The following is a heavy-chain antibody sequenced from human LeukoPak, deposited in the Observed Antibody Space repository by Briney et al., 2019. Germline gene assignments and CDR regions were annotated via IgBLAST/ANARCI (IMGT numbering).Heavy chain of an antibody. J-gene: IGHJ4*02. CDR3: ARVGQYSD. D-gene: IGHD2-21*01. CDR1: GFTFSSYW. Sequence: GGSLRLSCAASGFTFSSYWMHWVRQAPGKGLVWVSRTNTDGSSTTYADSVKGRFTVSRDNAKNTLYLQTNSLRDEDTAVYYCARVGQYSDWGQGTLVTVSS. CDR2: TNTDGSST. V-gene: IGHV3-74*01.